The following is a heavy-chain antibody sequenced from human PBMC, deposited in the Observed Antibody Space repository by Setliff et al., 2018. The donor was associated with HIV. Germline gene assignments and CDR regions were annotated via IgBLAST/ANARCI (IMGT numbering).Heavy chain of an antibody. J-gene: IGHJ4*02. D-gene: IGHD3-10*01. V-gene: IGHV1-3*03. CDR1: GYTFTTYS. Sequence: ASVKVSCKASGYTFTTYSMHWVRQAPGQSLEWMGWINVGKGDTKYSQEFQGRITMTEDTSADTAYMELNGLQYEDTAVYYCATGRGGSRSRLVLWGQGTLVTVSS. CDR2: INVGKGDT. CDR3: ATGRGGSRSRLVL.